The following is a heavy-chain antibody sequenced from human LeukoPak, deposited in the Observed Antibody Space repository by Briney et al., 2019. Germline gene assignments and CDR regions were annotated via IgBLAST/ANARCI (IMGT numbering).Heavy chain of an antibody. J-gene: IGHJ4*02. CDR2: ISYDGSNK. CDR3: AKSAYDILTGYLDY. V-gene: IGHV3-30*18. CDR1: GFTFSSYG. D-gene: IGHD3-9*01. Sequence: GGSLRLSCAASGFTFSSYGMHWVRQAPGKGLEWVAVISYDGSNKYYADSVKGRLTISRDNSKNTLYLQMNSLRAEDTAVYYCAKSAYDILTGYLDYWGQGTLVTVSS.